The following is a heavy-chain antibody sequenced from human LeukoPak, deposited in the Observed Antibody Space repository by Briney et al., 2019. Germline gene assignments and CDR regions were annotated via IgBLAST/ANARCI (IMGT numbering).Heavy chain of an antibody. V-gene: IGHV3-74*01. Sequence: GGSLRLSCAASGFTFSSYWMHWVRQAPGKGPGWVSRIINDGIGTTYADSVKGRFTISRDDAKNTLYLQMNRPRAEDTAVYYFARGGTYYYDWDAFDIWGQGTMVTVSS. CDR1: GFTFSSYW. D-gene: IGHD3-22*01. J-gene: IGHJ3*02. CDR2: IINDGIGT. CDR3: ARGGTYYYDWDAFDI.